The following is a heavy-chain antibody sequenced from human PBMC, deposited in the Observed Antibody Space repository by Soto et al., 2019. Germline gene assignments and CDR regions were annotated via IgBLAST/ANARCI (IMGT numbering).Heavy chain of an antibody. CDR2: IYYLGNT. D-gene: IGHD2-15*01. J-gene: IGHJ6*03. Sequence: SETLSLTCTVSGGSISSSSSYWGWIRQPPGKGLEWVGSIYYLGNTYYNPSLKSRVTISVDTSKNQFSLKLSSVTAADTAVYYCARSYRRYCSGGSCYSYCYYYMDVWGKGTTVTVSS. CDR3: ARSYRRYCSGGSCYSYCYYYMDV. V-gene: IGHV4-39*07. CDR1: GGSISSSSSY.